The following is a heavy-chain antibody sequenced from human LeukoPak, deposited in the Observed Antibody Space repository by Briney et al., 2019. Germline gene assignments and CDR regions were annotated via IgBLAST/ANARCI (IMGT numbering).Heavy chain of an antibody. Sequence: PSETLSLTCTVSGGSISSYYWSWIRQPPGKGLEWIGYIYYSGSTNYNPSLKSRVTMSVDTSKNQFPLKLSSVTAADTAVYYCARGAPAEAFDIWGQGTMVTVSS. CDR3: ARGAPAEAFDI. CDR2: IYYSGST. V-gene: IGHV4-59*12. D-gene: IGHD2-2*01. J-gene: IGHJ3*02. CDR1: GGSISSYY.